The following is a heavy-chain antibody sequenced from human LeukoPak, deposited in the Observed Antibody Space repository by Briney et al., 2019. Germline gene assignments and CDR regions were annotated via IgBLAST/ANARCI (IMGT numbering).Heavy chain of an antibody. CDR2: IYQSGSGSS. Sequence: PSETLSLTCSGSGGSIISSNYYWGWIRQPPGKGLEWIGSIYQSGSGSSYYNPSLKSRVTIFGDTSKNQFFLRLSSVTAADTAVYYCASTLRFLPYRRFDYWGQGTLVTVPS. D-gene: IGHD3-3*01. CDR3: ASTLRFLPYRRFDY. V-gene: IGHV4-39*01. J-gene: IGHJ4*02. CDR1: GGSIISSNYY.